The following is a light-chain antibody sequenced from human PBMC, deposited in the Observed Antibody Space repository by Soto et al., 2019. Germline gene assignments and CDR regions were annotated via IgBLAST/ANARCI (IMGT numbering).Light chain of an antibody. V-gene: IGKV1-5*01. Sequence: DIQMTQSPSALSASIGDRVTITCRASQNIDTSLAWYQQKPGKAPKSLIFDASNLESGVSSRLRGSGSGTELTLTIDNLQPDDSGSYYCQHYKAFSPWTFGQGTKVEIK. J-gene: IGKJ1*01. CDR3: QHYKAFSPWT. CDR2: DAS. CDR1: QNIDTS.